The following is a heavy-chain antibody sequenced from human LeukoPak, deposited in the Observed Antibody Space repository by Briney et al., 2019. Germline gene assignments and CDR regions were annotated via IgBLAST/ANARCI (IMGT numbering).Heavy chain of an antibody. CDR2: IYYSGST. CDR3: ARYQYSTLDC. J-gene: IGHJ4*02. CDR1: GGSISSYY. Sequence: SETLSLTCTVSGGSISSYYWSWIRQPPGKGLEWIGYIYYSGSTNYNPSLKSRVTISVDTSKNQFSLKLNSVTAADTAVYYCARYQYSTLDCWGQGTLVTVSS. V-gene: IGHV4-59*01. D-gene: IGHD4-11*01.